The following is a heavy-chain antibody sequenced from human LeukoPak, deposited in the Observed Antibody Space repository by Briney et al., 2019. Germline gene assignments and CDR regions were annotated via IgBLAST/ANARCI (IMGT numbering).Heavy chain of an antibody. D-gene: IGHD2-15*01. CDR3: ATDKLGSGYASDFDY. CDR1: GFSVSSNY. Sequence: PGGSLRLSCAGSGFSVSSNYMNWVRQAPGKGLEWVSAIYTGGTTYYADSEKGRFTISRDNSKNTLYLEMNSLRAEDTAVYYCATDKLGSGYASDFDYWGQGTLVTVSS. V-gene: IGHV3-66*02. J-gene: IGHJ4*02. CDR2: IYTGGTT.